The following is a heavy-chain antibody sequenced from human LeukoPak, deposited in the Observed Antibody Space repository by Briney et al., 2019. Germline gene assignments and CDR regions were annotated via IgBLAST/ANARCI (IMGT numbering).Heavy chain of an antibody. J-gene: IGHJ4*02. CDR1: GFTFSSYW. V-gene: IGHV3-7*01. D-gene: IGHD3-10*01. CDR2: IKQDGSEE. Sequence: PGGSLRLSCAASGFTFSSYWMSWVRQAPGKGLEWVANIKQDGSEEYYVDSVKGRFTISRDNAKNSLYLQMNSLRAEDTAVYYCARVFYYGSGSPYYFDYWGQGTLVTVSS. CDR3: ARVFYYGSGSPYYFDY.